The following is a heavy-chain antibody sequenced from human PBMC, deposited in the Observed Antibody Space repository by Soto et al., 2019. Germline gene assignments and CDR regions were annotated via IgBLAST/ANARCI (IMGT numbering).Heavy chain of an antibody. V-gene: IGHV5-51*01. CDR1: GYSFTSYW. CDR2: VYPGDSDT. CDR3: ARGGLQLWSNFEY. Sequence: GESLKISCQGSGYSFTSYWIGWVRQMPGKALEWMGIVYPGDSDTRYSPSFQGHVSVSVDKSINTAYLQWSSLKASDTAIYSCARGGLQLWSNFEYWGQGTLVTVS. J-gene: IGHJ4*02. D-gene: IGHD1-1*01.